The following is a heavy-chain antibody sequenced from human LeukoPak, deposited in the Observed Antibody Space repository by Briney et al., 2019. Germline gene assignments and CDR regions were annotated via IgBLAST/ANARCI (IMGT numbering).Heavy chain of an antibody. CDR1: GYTFTAYY. V-gene: IGHV1-2*02. D-gene: IGHD3-10*01. J-gene: IGHJ4*02. Sequence: ASVKVSCMASGYTFTAYYMHWVRQAPGQGLEWMGWINPNSGGTNTSQKFQDRVTLTRDTSINTAYMELSSLRSDDTAVYYCARAYGSGSSYHPDYWGLGTLVTVSS. CDR3: ARAYGSGSSYHPDY. CDR2: INPNSGGT.